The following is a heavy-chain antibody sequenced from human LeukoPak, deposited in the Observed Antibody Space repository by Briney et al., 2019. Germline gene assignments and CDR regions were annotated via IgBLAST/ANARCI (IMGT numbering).Heavy chain of an antibody. CDR1: GGSFSGYY. J-gene: IGHJ4*02. D-gene: IGHD3-9*01. V-gene: IGHV4-34*01. Sequence: SETLSLTCAVYGGSFSGYYWGWIRQPPGKGLEWIGEINHSGSTNYNPSLKSRVTISVDTSKNQFSLKLSSVTAADTAVYYCARVDDYDILTGYYNWGQGTLVTVSS. CDR2: INHSGST. CDR3: ARVDDYDILTGYYN.